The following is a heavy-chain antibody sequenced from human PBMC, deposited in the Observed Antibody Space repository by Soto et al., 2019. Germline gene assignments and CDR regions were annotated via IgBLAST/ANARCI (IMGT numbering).Heavy chain of an antibody. CDR3: ARGGGGSGYYVY. CDR2: FDPEDGET. J-gene: IGHJ4*02. D-gene: IGHD3-3*01. CDR1: GYTLTELS. V-gene: IGHV1-24*01. Sequence: ASVKVSCKVSGYTLTELSMHWVRQAPGKGLEWMGGFDPEDGETIYAQKFQGRVTMTEDTSTDTAYMELSSLRSDDTAVYYCARGGGGSGYYVYWGQGTLVTVSS.